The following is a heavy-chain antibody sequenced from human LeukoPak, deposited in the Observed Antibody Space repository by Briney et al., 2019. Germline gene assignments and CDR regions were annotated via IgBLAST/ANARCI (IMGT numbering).Heavy chain of an antibody. D-gene: IGHD2-15*01. CDR1: GGSISSGGYY. Sequence: PSQTLSLTCTVSGGSISSGGYYWSWIRQHPGKGLEWIGYIYYSGSTNYNPSLKSRVTISVDTSKNQFSLKLSSVTAADTAVYYCARGSGGSCYSDICSRRWFDPWGQGTLVTVSS. CDR3: ARGSGGSCYSDICSRRWFDP. CDR2: IYYSGST. V-gene: IGHV4-31*03. J-gene: IGHJ5*02.